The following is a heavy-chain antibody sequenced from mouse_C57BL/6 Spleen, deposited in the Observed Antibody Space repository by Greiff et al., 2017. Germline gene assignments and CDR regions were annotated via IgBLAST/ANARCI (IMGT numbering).Heavy chain of an antibody. CDR3: TYGSSYFDY. CDR2: IDPENGDT. J-gene: IGHJ2*01. D-gene: IGHD1-1*01. CDR1: GFNIKDDY. V-gene: IGHV14-4*01. Sequence: EVKLQESGAELVRPGASVKLSCTASGFNIKDDYMHWVKQRPEQGLEWIGWIDPENGDTEYASKFQGKATITADTSSNTAYLQLSSLTSEDTAVYYCTYGSSYFDYWGQGTTLTVSS.